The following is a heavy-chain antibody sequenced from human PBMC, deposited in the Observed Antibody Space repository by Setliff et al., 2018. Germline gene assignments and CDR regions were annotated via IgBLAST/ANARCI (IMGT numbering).Heavy chain of an antibody. CDR2: IYYSGST. Sequence: PSETLSLTCTVSGGSISSYYWSWIRQPPGKGLEWIGYIYYSGSTNYNPSLKSRVTISVDTSKNQFSLKLSSVTAADTAVYYCAREVGYYDSSGYPDVWGKGTTVTVSS. D-gene: IGHD3-22*01. CDR3: AREVGYYDSSGYPDV. CDR1: GGSISSYY. V-gene: IGHV4-59*12. J-gene: IGHJ6*04.